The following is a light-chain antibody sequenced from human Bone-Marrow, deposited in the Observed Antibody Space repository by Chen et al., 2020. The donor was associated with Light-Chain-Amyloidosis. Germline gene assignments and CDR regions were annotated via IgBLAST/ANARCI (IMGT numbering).Light chain of an antibody. CDR3: QVWDRSSDRPV. Sequence: SYVLPQPSSVSVAPGQTATIACGGNNIGSTSVHWYQQTPGQDPLLVVSEDSDRPSGLPERLSGANSGNTATLTISRVEAGDEADYYCQVWDRSSDRPVFGGGPKLTVL. CDR2: EDS. J-gene: IGLJ3*02. CDR1: NIGSTS. V-gene: IGLV3-21*02.